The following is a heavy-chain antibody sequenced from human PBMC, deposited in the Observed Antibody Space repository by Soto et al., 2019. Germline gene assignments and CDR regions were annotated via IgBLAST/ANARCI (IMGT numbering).Heavy chain of an antibody. J-gene: IGHJ3*02. CDR2: IGYDGNNK. CDR3: ARGGVTGIVGIFGSPLDI. CDR1: GFSFTTYG. D-gene: IGHD1-1*01. Sequence: QVQLVESGGGWVQPGRSLRLSCEATGFSFTTYGMHWVRQAPGKGLEWVAVIGYDGNNKYYADSVEGRFTISRDNSKNTLYLQIKSLRGDDTAVYYCARGGVTGIVGIFGSPLDIWCRGTVVTVSS. V-gene: IGHV3-33*01.